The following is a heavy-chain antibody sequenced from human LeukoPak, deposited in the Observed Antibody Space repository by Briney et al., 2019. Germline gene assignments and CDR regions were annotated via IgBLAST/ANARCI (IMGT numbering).Heavy chain of an antibody. CDR3: AKRRGDCSNGQGCGDS. Sequence: PGGSLRLSCAASGFTFSHYGMSWVRQAPGKGLGWVSTISGSGDTTYYTDSVKGRFTISRDNSKNTLYLQMNSLRAEDTAVYYCAKRRGDCSNGQGCGDSWGQGTMVTVSS. CDR2: ISGSGDTT. J-gene: IGHJ4*02. CDR1: GFTFSHYG. V-gene: IGHV3-23*01. D-gene: IGHD2-8*01.